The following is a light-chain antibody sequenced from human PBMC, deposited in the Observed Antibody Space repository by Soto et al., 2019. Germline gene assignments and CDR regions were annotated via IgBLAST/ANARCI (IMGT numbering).Light chain of an antibody. J-gene: IGKJ2*01. V-gene: IGKV3-11*01. CDR1: QSVSNY. Sequence: EIVLTQSPATLSLSPGERATLSCRASQSVSNYLAWYQQKPGQAPRLLIYDASNRATGIPGRFSGSGSGTDFTLTISSLESEDFAVYYCQQRTNWPLYTFGQGTKLEIK. CDR2: DAS. CDR3: QQRTNWPLYT.